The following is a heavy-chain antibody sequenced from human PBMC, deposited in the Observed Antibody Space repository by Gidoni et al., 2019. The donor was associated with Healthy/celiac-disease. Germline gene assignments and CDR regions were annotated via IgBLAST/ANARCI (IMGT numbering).Heavy chain of an antibody. J-gene: IGHJ6*03. CDR1: GGPFSSSA. CDR3: ARVTDYYYYMDV. V-gene: IGHV1-69*04. CDR2: IIPILGIA. Sequence: QVQLVQSGAEVKKPGSSVKVSCKASGGPFSSSAISWVRQAPGQGLEWMGRIIPILGIANYAQKFQGRVTITADKATSTADMELSSLRSEDTAVYYCARVTDYYYYMDVWGKGTTVTVSS.